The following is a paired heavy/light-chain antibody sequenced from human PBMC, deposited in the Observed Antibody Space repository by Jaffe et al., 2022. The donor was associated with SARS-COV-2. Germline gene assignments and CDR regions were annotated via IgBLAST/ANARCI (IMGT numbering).Heavy chain of an antibody. CDR3: AREDGGGYGTSYFDF. J-gene: IGHJ4*02. CDR1: GFNFRSYG. D-gene: IGHD6-6*01. V-gene: IGHV3-33*01. Sequence: QVQLEESGGGVVQPGRSLRLSCAASGFNFRSYGMHWVRQAPGKGLEWVAVIRYDGNSAYYADSVKGRFTISRDNSENTLSLQMNSLRAEDTGLYYCAREDGGGYGTSYFDFWGQGTLVTVSS. CDR2: IRYDGNSA.
Light chain of an antibody. CDR2: EVS. CDR3: SSYAGSNSVI. CDR1: SSDIGGYNY. V-gene: IGLV2-8*01. Sequence: QSALTQPPSASGSPGQSVTISCTGTSSDIGGYNYVLWYQQHPGKAPKLMIFEVSKRPSGVPDRFSGSKSGNTASLTVSGLQAEDEADYYCSSYAGSNSVIFGGGTKLTVL. J-gene: IGLJ2*01.